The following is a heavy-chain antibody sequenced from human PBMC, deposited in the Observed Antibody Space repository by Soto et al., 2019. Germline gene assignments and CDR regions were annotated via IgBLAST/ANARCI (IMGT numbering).Heavy chain of an antibody. V-gene: IGHV1-69*13. Sequence: ASVKVSCKASGGTFSSYAISWVRQAPGQGLEWMGGIIPIFGTANYAQKFQGRVTITADESTSTAYMELSSLRSEDTAVYYCAIFYDSSGSFRYYGMAVWAQGTTVTVCS. D-gene: IGHD3-22*01. CDR1: GGTFSSYA. CDR3: AIFYDSSGSFRYYGMAV. J-gene: IGHJ6*02. CDR2: IIPIFGTA.